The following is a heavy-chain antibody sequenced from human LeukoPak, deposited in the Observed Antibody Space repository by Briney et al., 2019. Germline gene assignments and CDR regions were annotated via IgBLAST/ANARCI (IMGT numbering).Heavy chain of an antibody. J-gene: IGHJ4*02. CDR3: AKDITVAAAGYGFDY. D-gene: IGHD6-13*01. CDR1: GFTFSSYW. CDR2: ISWNSGSI. Sequence: GGSLRLSCAASGFTFSSYWMSWVRQAPGKGLEWVSGISWNSGSIGYADSVKGRFTISRDNAKNSLYLQMNSLRAEDTALYYCAKDITVAAAGYGFDYWGQGTLVTVSS. V-gene: IGHV3-9*01.